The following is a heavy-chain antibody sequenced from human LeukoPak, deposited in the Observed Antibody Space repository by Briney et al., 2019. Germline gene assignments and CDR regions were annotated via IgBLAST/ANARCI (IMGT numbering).Heavy chain of an antibody. J-gene: IGHJ5*02. CDR1: GFTFSNYA. D-gene: IGHD3-16*02. CDR2: ISYTGDRT. CDR3: AKDLKLYSKSYRNWFDP. V-gene: IGHV3-23*01. Sequence: GGSLRLSCAASGFTFSNYAMRWVRQAPGKGLEFVSVISYTGDRTYYADSVKGRFTSSRDNAKNTLYLQMNSLGAEDTAVYYCAKDLKLYSKSYRNWFDPWGQGTLVTVSS.